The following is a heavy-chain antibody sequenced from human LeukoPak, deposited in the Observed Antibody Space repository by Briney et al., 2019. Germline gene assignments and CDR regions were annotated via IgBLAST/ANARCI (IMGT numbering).Heavy chain of an antibody. Sequence: GSLRLSCAASGLPFGGSVMHGVGRAPGKGRGWVGRIRSKANSYATAYAASVKGRFTISRDDSKNTAYLQMNSLKTEDTAVYYCRVGSTDFDIWGQGTMVTVSS. CDR3: RVGSTDFDI. D-gene: IGHD1-7*01. CDR1: GLPFGGSV. J-gene: IGHJ3*02. V-gene: IGHV3-73*01. CDR2: IRSKANSYAT.